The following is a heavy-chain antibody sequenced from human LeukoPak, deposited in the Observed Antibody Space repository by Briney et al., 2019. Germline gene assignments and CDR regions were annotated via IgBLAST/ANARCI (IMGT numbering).Heavy chain of an antibody. D-gene: IGHD2-15*01. CDR2: IYYSGST. CDR3: ARDGVGYCSGGSCYRYGMDV. V-gene: IGHV4-59*01. Sequence: PSETLSLTCTVSGGSISSYYWSWIRRPPGKGLEWIGYIYYSGSTNYNPSLKSRVTISVDTSKNQFSLKLSSVTAADTAVYYCARDGVGYCSGGSCYRYGMDVWGQGTTVTVSS. J-gene: IGHJ6*02. CDR1: GGSISSYY.